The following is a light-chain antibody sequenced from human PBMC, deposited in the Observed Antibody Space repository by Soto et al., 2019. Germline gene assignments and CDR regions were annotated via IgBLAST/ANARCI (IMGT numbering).Light chain of an antibody. CDR3: YSYAGSFTYV. CDR2: EAN. J-gene: IGLJ1*01. CDR1: RSDVGSYSL. V-gene: IGLV2-23*01. Sequence: QSVLTQPASVSGSPGQLITISCTGTRSDVGSYSLVSWYQQHPGKAPKLIIYEANKRPSGISHRFSGSKSGNTAFLTISGLQAEDEADYYCYSYAGSFTYVFGTGTKVTVL.